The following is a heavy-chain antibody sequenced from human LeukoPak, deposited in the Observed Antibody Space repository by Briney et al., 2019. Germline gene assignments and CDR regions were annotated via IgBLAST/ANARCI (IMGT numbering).Heavy chain of an antibody. Sequence: GGSLRLSCTVSVFPFSNARLTWVRHAPGKGLEWVGRLKSRNDGGASAYAAPVRYRFTFSRDDSKNTFYLQMSRLKTEHTAVYFCATDFQWRGGDFWGQGTLVTVSS. V-gene: IGHV3-15*07. D-gene: IGHD6-19*01. CDR1: VFPFSNAR. CDR2: LKSRNDGGAS. J-gene: IGHJ4*02. CDR3: ATDFQWRGGDF.